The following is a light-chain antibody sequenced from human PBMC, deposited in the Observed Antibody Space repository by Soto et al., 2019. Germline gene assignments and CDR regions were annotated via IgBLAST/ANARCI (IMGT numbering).Light chain of an antibody. Sequence: EIVLTQSPATLSLSPGERATLSCRASQSVSSYLAWYQQKPGQAPRLLIYDASNRATGIPARFSGSGSGTDSTLTISSLEPEDFAAYYCQQRSNLLTFGGGTKV. CDR3: QQRSNLLT. CDR1: QSVSSY. V-gene: IGKV3-11*01. J-gene: IGKJ4*01. CDR2: DAS.